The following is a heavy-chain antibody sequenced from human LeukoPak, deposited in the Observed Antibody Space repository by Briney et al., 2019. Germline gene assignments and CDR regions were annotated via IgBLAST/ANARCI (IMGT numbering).Heavy chain of an antibody. CDR1: GYSFTSYR. D-gene: IGHD1-26*01. J-gene: IGHJ6*03. Sequence: GESLKISCKGSGYSFTSYRIGWVRQMPGKGLEWMGIIYPGDSDTRYSPSFQGQVTISADKPISTAYLQWSSLKASDTAMYYCARDSIVGATHYYYYYMDVWGKGTTVTISS. CDR2: IYPGDSDT. CDR3: ARDSIVGATHYYYYYMDV. V-gene: IGHV5-51*04.